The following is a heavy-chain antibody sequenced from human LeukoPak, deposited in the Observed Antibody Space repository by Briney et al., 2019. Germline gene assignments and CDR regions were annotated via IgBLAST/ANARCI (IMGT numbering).Heavy chain of an antibody. D-gene: IGHD3-9*01. J-gene: IGHJ5*02. CDR1: GFTFSNYG. Sequence: GGSLRLSCAASGFTFSNYGMHWVRQAPGKGLEWVANIKQDGSEKYYVDSVKGRFTISRDNAKNSLYLQMNSLRAEDTAVYYCARDTGYFDPWGQGTLVTVSS. V-gene: IGHV3-7*01. CDR3: ARDTGYFDP. CDR2: IKQDGSEK.